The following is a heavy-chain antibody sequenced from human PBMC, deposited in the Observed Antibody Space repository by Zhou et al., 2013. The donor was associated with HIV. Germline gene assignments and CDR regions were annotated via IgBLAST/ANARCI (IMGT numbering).Heavy chain of an antibody. D-gene: IGHD5-12*01. CDR3: ARVRDGYNSGEYYFDY. V-gene: IGHV1-69*04. Sequence: QVQLVQSGAEVKKPGSSVKVSCKASGGSFSNYAFSWVRRAPGQGLEWMGKIIPILDLTKTTQKFQGRLSITADKSTNTIYMDLSSLRSDDTAIYYCARVRDGYNSGEYYFDYWGQGTLVTVSS. J-gene: IGHJ4*02. CDR1: GGSFSNYA. CDR2: IIPILDLT.